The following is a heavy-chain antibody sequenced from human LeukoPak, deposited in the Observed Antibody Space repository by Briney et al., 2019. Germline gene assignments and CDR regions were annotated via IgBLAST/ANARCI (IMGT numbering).Heavy chain of an antibody. J-gene: IGHJ5*02. CDR1: GFTFSDSY. CDR2: ISGGGSDI. D-gene: IGHD2-21*01. CDR3: ARTARLLGP. V-gene: IGHV3-11*04. Sequence: PGGSLTLSCAASGFTFSDSYMTWIRQTPGKGLEYLSCISGGGSDIIYADSVKGRFTISRDNAKNSLYLQMSSLRVDDSAVYYCARTARLLGPWGQGTLVTVSS.